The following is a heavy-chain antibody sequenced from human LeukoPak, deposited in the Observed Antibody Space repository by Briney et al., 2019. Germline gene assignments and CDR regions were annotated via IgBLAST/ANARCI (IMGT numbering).Heavy chain of an antibody. Sequence: MSGGSLRLSCAASGFTFSNAWMSWVRQAPGKGLEWVGRIKSKTDGGTTDYAAPVKGRFTISRDDSKNTLYLQMNSLRAEDTAVYYCARVSSPPSDLRKNYYYGMDVWGQGTTVTVSS. CDR3: ARVSSPPSDLRKNYYYGMDV. V-gene: IGHV3-15*01. CDR1: GFTFSNAW. D-gene: IGHD3-16*01. J-gene: IGHJ6*02. CDR2: IKSKTDGGTT.